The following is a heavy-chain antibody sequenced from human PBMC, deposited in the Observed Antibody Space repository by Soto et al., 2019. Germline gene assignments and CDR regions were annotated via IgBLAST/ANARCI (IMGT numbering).Heavy chain of an antibody. Sequence: QVHLQESGPGLVKPSETLSLTCTVSGGSISSGGYYWSWIRQHPGKGLEWIGYFYYSGDTYYSPSLKSRVTISIDMSKNQFSLKLSSVTAADTAVYYCARSIGRASYLDRWGRGTLVTVSA. CDR3: ARSIGRASYLDR. CDR1: GGSISSGGYY. CDR2: FYYSGDT. D-gene: IGHD3-16*02. J-gene: IGHJ2*01. V-gene: IGHV4-31*03.